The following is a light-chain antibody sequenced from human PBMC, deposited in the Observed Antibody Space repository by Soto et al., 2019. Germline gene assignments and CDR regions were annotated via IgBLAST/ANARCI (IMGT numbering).Light chain of an antibody. V-gene: IGLV1-44*01. CDR1: SSNIGSHT. CDR3: AAWDDTLTAAV. CDR2: SDN. Sequence: QSVLTQPYSASGTPGQRVTISCSGSSSNIGSHTLNWYQQLPGSAPSLLIYSDNQRPSGVPYRFSGSTSGTSASLAISGLQSEDEAEYYCAAWDDTLTAAVFGGGTKLTVL. J-gene: IGLJ2*01.